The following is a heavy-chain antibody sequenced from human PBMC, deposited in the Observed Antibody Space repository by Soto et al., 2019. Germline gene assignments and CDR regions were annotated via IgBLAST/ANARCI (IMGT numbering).Heavy chain of an antibody. J-gene: IGHJ4*02. D-gene: IGHD3-10*01. V-gene: IGHV1-18*01. CDR1: GYTFTSYG. CDR2: ISAHNGNT. CDR3: ARGRYGEY. Sequence: QVHLVQSGAEVKKPGASVKVSCKASGYTFTSYGITWVRQAPGQGLEWMGWISAHNGNTDYAQKLQGRVIVTRDTSTSTAYMELRSLISDAPAVYYCARGRYGEYWGQGALVTVSS.